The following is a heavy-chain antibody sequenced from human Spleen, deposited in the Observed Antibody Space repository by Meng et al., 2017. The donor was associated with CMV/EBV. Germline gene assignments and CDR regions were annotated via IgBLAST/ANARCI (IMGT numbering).Heavy chain of an antibody. CDR1: GYTFTSYY. CDR3: ARANSGWYDY. V-gene: IGHV1-46*01. J-gene: IGHJ4*02. D-gene: IGHD6-19*01. Sequence: KVSCKASGYTFTSYYMHWVRQAPGQGLEWMGIINPTGGSTTYAQKFQGRVTMTRDTSTTTIYMELSSLRSEDTAVYYCARANSGWYDYWGQGTLVTVSS. CDR2: INPTGGST.